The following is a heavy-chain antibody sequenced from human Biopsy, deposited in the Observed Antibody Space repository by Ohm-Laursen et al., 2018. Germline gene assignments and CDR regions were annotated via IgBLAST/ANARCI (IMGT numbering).Heavy chain of an antibody. CDR3: ARSRGSSGIATIYYYGMDV. Sequence: SLRLSCAASGFTFNNYGMQWVRQTPGKGLEWVSTISSSSDNIYYVDSVKGRFTISRDNAKNSLYLQMNSLRAEDTAVYYCARSRGSSGIATIYYYGMDVWGPGTTVAVSS. D-gene: IGHD3-10*01. V-gene: IGHV3-21*01. CDR2: ISSSSDNI. CDR1: GFTFNNYG. J-gene: IGHJ6*02.